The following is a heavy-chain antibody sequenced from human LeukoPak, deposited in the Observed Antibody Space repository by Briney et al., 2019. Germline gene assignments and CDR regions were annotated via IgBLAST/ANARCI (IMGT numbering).Heavy chain of an antibody. Sequence: PGGSLRLSCAASGFTFSSYAMHWVRQAPGKGLEWVAVISYDGSNKYYADSVKGRFTISRDNSKNTLYLQMSSLRAEDTAVYYCARAGYSYGYWCDYWGQGTLVTVSS. CDR1: GFTFSSYA. J-gene: IGHJ4*02. V-gene: IGHV3-30-3*01. CDR2: ISYDGSNK. CDR3: ARAGYSYGYWCDY. D-gene: IGHD5-18*01.